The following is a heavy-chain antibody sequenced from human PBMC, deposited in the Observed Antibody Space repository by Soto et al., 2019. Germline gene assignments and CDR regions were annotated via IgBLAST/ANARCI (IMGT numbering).Heavy chain of an antibody. CDR1: GYSFTSYL. CDR2: IDPSDSYT. Sequence: GESLKISCKGSGYSFTSYLLRCVRQMPWKGLEWMVRIDPSDSYTNYSPSFQGHVTISADKPISTAYLQWSSLKASDTAMYYCARHPPGYSSSYYFDYWGQGTLVNVCS. D-gene: IGHD6-6*01. V-gene: IGHV5-10-1*01. J-gene: IGHJ4*02. CDR3: ARHPPGYSSSYYFDY.